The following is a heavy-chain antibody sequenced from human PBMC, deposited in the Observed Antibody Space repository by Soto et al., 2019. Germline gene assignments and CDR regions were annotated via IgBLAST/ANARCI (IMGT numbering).Heavy chain of an antibody. CDR3: ARSNSLEWSYWNYYGMHV. D-gene: IGHD3-3*01. J-gene: IGHJ6*02. CDR2: IYYSGST. CDR1: GGSVSSGSYY. V-gene: IGHV4-61*03. Sequence: QVQLQESGPGLVKPSETLSLTCTVSGGSVSSGSYYWSWIRQPPGKGLEWIGYIYYSGSTNYNPTLKSRVPISVDTSKKHFSLKLSSVTAADTAVYYCARSNSLEWSYWNYYGMHVWGQGTTVTVSS.